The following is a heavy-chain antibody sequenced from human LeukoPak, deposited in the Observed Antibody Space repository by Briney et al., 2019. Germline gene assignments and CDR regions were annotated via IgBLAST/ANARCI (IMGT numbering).Heavy chain of an antibody. V-gene: IGHV3-74*01. CDR2: INSDGSST. J-gene: IGHJ4*02. Sequence: GGSLRLSCAASGFTFSSYELNWIRQAPGKGLVWVSRINSDGSSTTYADSVKGRSSISRDNAKNTLYLHLDSLRAEDTGVYYCARAVRAHPPADFWGQGTLVTVSS. CDR1: GFTFSSYE. D-gene: IGHD3-3*01. CDR3: ARAVRAHPPADF.